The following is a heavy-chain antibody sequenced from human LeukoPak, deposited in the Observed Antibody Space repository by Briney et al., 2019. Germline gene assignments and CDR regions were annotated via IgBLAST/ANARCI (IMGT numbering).Heavy chain of an antibody. CDR3: ARAHYGNYAEYFQH. CDR2: INHSGST. J-gene: IGHJ1*01. CDR1: GGSFSAYS. V-gene: IGHV4-34*01. Sequence: SETLSLTCAVYGGSFSAYSWSWIRLPPGKGLEWIGEINHSGSTNYNPSLKSRVTMSVDTSKSQLSLKLTSVTAADTAVYYCARAHYGNYAEYFQHWGQGTLVTVSS. D-gene: IGHD4-11*01.